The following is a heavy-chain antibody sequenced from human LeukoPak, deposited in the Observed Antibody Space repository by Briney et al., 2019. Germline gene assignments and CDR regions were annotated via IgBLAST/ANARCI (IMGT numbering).Heavy chain of an antibody. CDR2: INPNSGGT. CDR3: ATPLVGGSYFDY. Sequence: ASVKVSCKASGYTFTSYAMHWVRQAPGQRLEWMGWINPNSGGTNYAQKFQGRVTMTRDTSISTAYMELSRLRSDDTAVYYCATPLVGGSYFDYWGQGTLVTVSS. V-gene: IGHV1-2*02. CDR1: GYTFTSYA. D-gene: IGHD1-26*01. J-gene: IGHJ4*02.